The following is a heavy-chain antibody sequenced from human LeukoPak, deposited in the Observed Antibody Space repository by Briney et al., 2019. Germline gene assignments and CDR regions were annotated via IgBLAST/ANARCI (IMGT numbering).Heavy chain of an antibody. V-gene: IGHV1-69*04. CDR3: ASNTYYYDSSGYYEDY. J-gene: IGHJ4*02. CDR1: GGTFSSYA. CDR2: IIPILGIA. D-gene: IGHD3-22*01. Sequence: ASVKVSCEASGGTFSSYAISWVRQAPGQGLEWMGRIIPILGIANYAQKFQGRVTITADKSTSTAYMELSSLRSEDTAVYYCASNTYYYDSSGYYEDYWGQGTLVTVSS.